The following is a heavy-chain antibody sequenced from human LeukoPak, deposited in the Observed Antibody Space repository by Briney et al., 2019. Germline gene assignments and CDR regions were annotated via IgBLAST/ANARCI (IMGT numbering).Heavy chain of an antibody. CDR3: AKDTDTAMVNNYFDY. V-gene: IGHV3-30*18. CDR2: ISYDGSNK. D-gene: IGHD5-18*01. Sequence: GGSLRLSCAASGFTFSSYGMHWVRQAPGKGREWVAVISYDGSNKYYADSVKGRFTISRDNSKNTLYLQMNSLRAEDTAVYYCAKDTDTAMVNNYFDYWGQGTLVTVSS. CDR1: GFTFSSYG. J-gene: IGHJ4*02.